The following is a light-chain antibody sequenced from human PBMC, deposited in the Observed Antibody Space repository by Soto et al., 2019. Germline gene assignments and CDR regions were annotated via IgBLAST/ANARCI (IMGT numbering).Light chain of an antibody. CDR3: HQRSNWPPLT. V-gene: IGKV3-11*01. J-gene: IGKJ4*01. CDR2: DAS. CDR1: QSVGGY. Sequence: EIVLTQSPATLSLSPGERATLSCRASQSVGGYLDWYQQKPGQAPRLLIYDASNRASGIPARFSGSGSGTDFILTISSLLPEDLVVYYCHQRSNWPPLTFGGGTKVEIK.